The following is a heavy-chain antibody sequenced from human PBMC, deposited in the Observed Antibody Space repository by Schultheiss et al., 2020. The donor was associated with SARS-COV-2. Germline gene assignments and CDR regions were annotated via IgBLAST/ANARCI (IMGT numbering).Heavy chain of an antibody. CDR2: LSYSGIT. D-gene: IGHD3-22*01. Sequence: SETLSLTCTVSGGSISGYYWSWIRQPPGKGLEWIGSLSYSGITNYNPSLKSRVSISVDTSKNQVSLKVRSVTAADTAVYYCARGDYSDNSGFYVDAFDIWGQGTMVTVSS. J-gene: IGHJ3*02. CDR3: ARGDYSDNSGFYVDAFDI. CDR1: GGSISGYY. V-gene: IGHV4-59*01.